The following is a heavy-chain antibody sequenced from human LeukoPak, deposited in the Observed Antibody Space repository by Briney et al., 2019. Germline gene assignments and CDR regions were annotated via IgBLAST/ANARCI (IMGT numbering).Heavy chain of an antibody. CDR2: INPSGGST. CDR1: GYTFTSYY. J-gene: IGHJ4*02. V-gene: IGHV1-46*01. Sequence: ASVKVSCKASGYTFTSYYMHWVRQAPGQGLEWMGIINPSGGSTSYAQKFQGRVTITADKSTSTAYMELSSLRSEDTAVYYCARSSVVAAAGPYYFDYWGQGTLVTVSS. CDR3: ARSSVVAAAGPYYFDY. D-gene: IGHD6-13*01.